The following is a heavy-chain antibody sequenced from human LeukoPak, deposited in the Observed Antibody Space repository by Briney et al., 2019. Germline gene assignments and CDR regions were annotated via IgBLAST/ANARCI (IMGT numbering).Heavy chain of an antibody. V-gene: IGHV7-4-1*02. CDR2: INTNTGNP. J-gene: IGHJ6*03. D-gene: IGHD6-6*01. CDR1: GYTFTSYA. CDR3: ARVGFVPLNYYYYYMDV. Sequence: GASVKVSCKASGYTFTSYAMNWVRQAPGQGLEWMGWINTNTGNPTYAQGFTGRFVFSLDTSVSTAYLQISSLKAEDTAVYYCARVGFVPLNYYYYYMDVWGKGTTVTVSS.